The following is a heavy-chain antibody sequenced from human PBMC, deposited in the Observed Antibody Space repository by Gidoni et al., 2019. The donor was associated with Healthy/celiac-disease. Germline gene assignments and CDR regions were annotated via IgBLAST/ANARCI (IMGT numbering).Heavy chain of an antibody. CDR2: ISYDGSNK. J-gene: IGHJ5*02. Sequence: QVQLVESGGGVVQPGRSLSLSCAASGFTFSSYGMPWVRAAPGKGLEWVAVISYDGSNKYYADSVKGRFTISRDNSKNTLYLQMNSLRAEDTAVYYCAKLEYQLLAWGQGTLVTVSS. V-gene: IGHV3-30*18. CDR1: GFTFSSYG. D-gene: IGHD2-2*01. CDR3: AKLEYQLLA.